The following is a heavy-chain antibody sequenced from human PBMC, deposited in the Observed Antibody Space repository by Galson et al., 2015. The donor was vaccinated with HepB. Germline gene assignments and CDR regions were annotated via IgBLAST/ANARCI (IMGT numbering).Heavy chain of an antibody. D-gene: IGHD3-10*01. J-gene: IGHJ4*02. CDR3: ATRGGDY. Sequence: SLRLSCAASGFTFSSYAMSWVRQAPGKGLQWVSGISTSGGGTYYIDSVKGRFTISRDNSKNTLDLQMNSLRADDTAVYYCATRGGDYWGQGTLVTVSS. V-gene: IGHV3-23*01. CDR1: GFTFSSYA. CDR2: ISTSGGGT.